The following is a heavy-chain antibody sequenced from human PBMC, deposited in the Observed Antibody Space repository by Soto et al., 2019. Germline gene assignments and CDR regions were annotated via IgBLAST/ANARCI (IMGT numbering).Heavy chain of an antibody. D-gene: IGHD5-18*01. Sequence: SETLSLTCTVPGGSISSGDYYWSWIRQHPGKGLEWIGYIYYSGSTYYNPSLKSRVTISVDTSKNQFSLKLSSVTAADTAVYYCARGAAMASYYYYGMDVWGQGTTVTVSS. CDR3: ARGAAMASYYYYGMDV. CDR1: GGSISSGDYY. J-gene: IGHJ6*02. V-gene: IGHV4-31*03. CDR2: IYYSGST.